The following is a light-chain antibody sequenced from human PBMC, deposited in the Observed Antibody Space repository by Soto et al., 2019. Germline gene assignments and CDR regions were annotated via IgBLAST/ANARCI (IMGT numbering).Light chain of an antibody. Sequence: IVLTQSPATLSLSPGERATLSCRASQSVSSYLAWYQQKPGQAPRLLIYDASNRATGIPTRFSGSGSGTDFTLIISSLEPEDFAVYYCQQRSNWPTFGQGTRLEI. J-gene: IGKJ5*01. CDR2: DAS. CDR3: QQRSNWPT. V-gene: IGKV3-11*01. CDR1: QSVSSY.